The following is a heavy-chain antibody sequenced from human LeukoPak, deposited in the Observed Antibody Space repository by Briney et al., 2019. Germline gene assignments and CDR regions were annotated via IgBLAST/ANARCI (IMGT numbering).Heavy chain of an antibody. D-gene: IGHD6-13*01. Sequence: ASVKVSCKASGYTFTGYYMHWVRQAPGQGLEWMGIINPSGGSTSYVQKFQGRVTMTRDTSTSTVYMELSSLRSEDTAVYYCARAQQLVFGAFDIWGQGTMVTVSS. V-gene: IGHV1-46*03. CDR3: ARAQQLVFGAFDI. J-gene: IGHJ3*02. CDR2: INPSGGST. CDR1: GYTFTGYY.